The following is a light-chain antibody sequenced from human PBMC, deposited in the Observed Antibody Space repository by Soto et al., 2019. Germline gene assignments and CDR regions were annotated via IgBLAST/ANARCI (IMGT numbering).Light chain of an antibody. V-gene: IGKV2-28*01. CDR3: MQALQNPRKT. Sequence: DIVMTQSPLSLPVTPGEPASISCRSSQSLLHSNGYNYLDWYLQKPGQSPQLLIYLGSNRASGVPDRFRGSGSGTDFTLKISRVEAEDVGVYYCMQALQNPRKTFGQGTKVEIK. CDR1: QSLLHSNGYNY. J-gene: IGKJ1*01. CDR2: LGS.